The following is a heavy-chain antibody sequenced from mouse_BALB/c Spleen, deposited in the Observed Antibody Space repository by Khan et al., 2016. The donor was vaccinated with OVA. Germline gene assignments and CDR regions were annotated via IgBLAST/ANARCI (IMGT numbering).Heavy chain of an antibody. V-gene: IGHV3-2*02. CDR3: ARDGSRYNYAMDY. CDR1: GYSITSDYA. D-gene: IGHD2-3*01. J-gene: IGHJ4*01. CDR2: ISSSGST. Sequence: EVQLQESGPGLVKPSQSLSLTCTVTGYSITSDYAWNWIRQFPGNKLEWMGYISSSGSTNYNPALKSRISITRDTSKNQFFLQLNSVTTDDTATYYCARDGSRYNYAMDYWGQGTSVTVSS.